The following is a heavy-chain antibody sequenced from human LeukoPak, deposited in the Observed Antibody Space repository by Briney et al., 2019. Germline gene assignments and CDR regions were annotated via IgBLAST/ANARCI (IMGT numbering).Heavy chain of an antibody. CDR2: IFPSGSA. J-gene: IGHJ6*03. V-gene: IGHV4-4*09. CDR1: GGSISSYY. Sequence: SETLSLTCTVSGGSISSYYWSWIRQSPVKGLEWIGYIFPSGSAFYNPSLESRVTISQDTSENQFSLRLSSVTAADTAVYYCARRNHYFYYMDVWGKGTTVTVSS. D-gene: IGHD1-14*01. CDR3: ARRNHYFYYMDV.